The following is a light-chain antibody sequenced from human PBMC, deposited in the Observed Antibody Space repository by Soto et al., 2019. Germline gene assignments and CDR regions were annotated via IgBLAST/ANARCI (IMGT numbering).Light chain of an antibody. J-gene: IGKJ2*01. V-gene: IGKV3-15*01. CDR2: GAS. Sequence: EIVMTQSPATLSVSPGERATLSCRASESISRNLAWYQQKPGQAPRLLIYGASTRAAAFPARFSGSGSGTEFTLTICSLQSEDFAVYYCQQYNNWPVIFGQGTKLEIK. CDR1: ESISRN. CDR3: QQYNNWPVI.